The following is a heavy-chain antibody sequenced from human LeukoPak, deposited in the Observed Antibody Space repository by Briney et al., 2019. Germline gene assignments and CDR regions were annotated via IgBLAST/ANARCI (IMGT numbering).Heavy chain of an antibody. V-gene: IGHV4-59*01. Sequence: PSETLSLTCTVSGGSISGYYWSWIRQPPGGGLDWIGYIYYSGSTKYNPSLKSRVTISVDTSKNQFSLKLSSVTAADTAVYYCARACTGYRSVISVSWGQGTLVTVSS. CDR3: ARACTGYRSVISVS. D-gene: IGHD3-16*02. J-gene: IGHJ5*02. CDR1: GGSISGYY. CDR2: IYYSGST.